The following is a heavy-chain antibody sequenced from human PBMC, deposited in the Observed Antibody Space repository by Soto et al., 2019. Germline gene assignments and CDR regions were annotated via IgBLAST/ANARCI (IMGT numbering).Heavy chain of an antibody. Sequence: PLGVLRLSCTTSGFTFGDYAMSWFRQAPGKGLEWVGFIRSKGYGGTTQYAASVKGRFTISRDDSESIAYLQMDSLKTEDTALYYCTRVGSASLMVVVIADHWGQGTQVTVSS. V-gene: IGHV3-49*03. CDR2: IRSKGYGGTT. J-gene: IGHJ4*02. CDR1: GFTFGDYA. D-gene: IGHD3-22*01. CDR3: TRVGSASLMVVVIADH.